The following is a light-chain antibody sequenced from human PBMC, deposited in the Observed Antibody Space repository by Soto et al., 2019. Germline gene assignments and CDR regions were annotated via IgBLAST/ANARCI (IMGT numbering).Light chain of an antibody. V-gene: IGKV3D-11*02. J-gene: IGKJ4*01. CDR2: DAS. Sequence: DIVLTQSPATLYLTPGQGASLSCRASKSVGGDLVWYQQHPGQATSLIIYDASNRANGIPPRFSGSGSGTDFTLTISSLEPEDFGVYYCQQRSNWHPVTFGGGTKVDIK. CDR1: KSVGGD. CDR3: QQRSNWHPVT.